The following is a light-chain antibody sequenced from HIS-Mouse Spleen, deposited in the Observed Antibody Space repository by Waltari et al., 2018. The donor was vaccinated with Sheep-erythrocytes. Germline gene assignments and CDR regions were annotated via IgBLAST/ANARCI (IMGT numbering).Light chain of an antibody. J-gene: IGLJ3*02. CDR3: SSYAGSNNWV. CDR2: EVS. V-gene: IGLV2-8*01. CDR1: SSAVGCYNY. Sequence: QSALTQPPSASGSPAQSVTISCTGTSSAVGCYNYVSWDQQHPGKAPKLMIYEVSKRPSGVPDRFSGSKSGNTASLTVSGLQAEDEADYYCSSYAGSNNWVFGGGTKLTVL.